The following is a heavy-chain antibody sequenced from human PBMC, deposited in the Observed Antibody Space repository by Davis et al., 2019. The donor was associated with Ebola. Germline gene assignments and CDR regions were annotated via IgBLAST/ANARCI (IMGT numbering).Heavy chain of an antibody. V-gene: IGHV1-69*06. CDR3: ARVGAPYCSSTSCYGFYGMDV. CDR2: ITPIFGTA. Sequence: SVKVSCKASGGTFSSSAISWVRQAPGQGLEWMGGITPIFGTANYAQKFQGRVTITADKSTSTAYMELRSLRSEDTAVYYCARVGAPYCSSTSCYGFYGMDVWGKGTTVTVSS. CDR1: GGTFSSSA. J-gene: IGHJ6*04. D-gene: IGHD2-2*01.